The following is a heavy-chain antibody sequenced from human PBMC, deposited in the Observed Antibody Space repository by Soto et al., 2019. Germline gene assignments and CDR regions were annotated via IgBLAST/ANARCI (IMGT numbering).Heavy chain of an antibody. V-gene: IGHV3-30*18. CDR3: AKVHFRRGILSNIMDA. CDR2: ISSDGGNK. CDR1: GFTFTRSG. D-gene: IGHD2-21*01. Sequence: GGSLRLSCATSGFTFTRSGMHWVRQAPGKGLDWVAVISSDGGNKYYGDSVRGRFTISRDNSNNTLFLEMKSLRVGDTAVYYCAKVHFRRGILSNIMDAWGQGTTVTVSS. J-gene: IGHJ6*02.